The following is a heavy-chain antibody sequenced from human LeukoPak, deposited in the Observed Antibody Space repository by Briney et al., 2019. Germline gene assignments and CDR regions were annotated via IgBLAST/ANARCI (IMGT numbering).Heavy chain of an antibody. CDR2: FSGSGGST. J-gene: IGHJ2*01. V-gene: IGHV3-23*01. Sequence: GGSLRLSCAASGFTFSSYAMSWVRQAPGKGLEWVSAFSGSGGSTYYADSVKGRFTISRDNSKNTLYLQMNSLRAEDTAVYYCAKDRHYYDSSGYYYWNFDLWGRGTLVTVSS. CDR3: AKDRHYYDSSGYYYWNFDL. CDR1: GFTFSSYA. D-gene: IGHD3-22*01.